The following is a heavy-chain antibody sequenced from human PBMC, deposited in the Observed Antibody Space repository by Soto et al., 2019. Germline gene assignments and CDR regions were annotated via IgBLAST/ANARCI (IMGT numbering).Heavy chain of an antibody. CDR3: AKDIQGYCSGGSCLFQH. V-gene: IGHV3-30*18. D-gene: IGHD2-15*01. CDR2: LSYDGSNK. CDR1: GFTFSTHG. Sequence: QVQLVESGGDVVQPGRSLRLFCAASGFTFSTHGMHWVRQAPGKGLEWVAVLSYDGSNKYYADSVKGRFTISRDNSKNTLYLQMNSLRAEDTSVYYCAKDIQGYCSGGSCLFQHWGQGTLVTVSS. J-gene: IGHJ1*01.